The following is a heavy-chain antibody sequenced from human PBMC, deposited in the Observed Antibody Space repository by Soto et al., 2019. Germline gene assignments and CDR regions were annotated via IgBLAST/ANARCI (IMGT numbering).Heavy chain of an antibody. CDR3: ARGQWLDNY. J-gene: IGHJ4*02. Sequence: SETLSLTCAVYGGSVNDYYWTWIRQPPGEGLEWIGEISHSGTTNYNPSLKSRVTMSVDTSKNQFSLRLTSVTAADTAVYYCARGQWLDNYWGQGTLVTVSS. D-gene: IGHD6-19*01. CDR1: GGSVNDYY. CDR2: ISHSGTT. V-gene: IGHV4-34*01.